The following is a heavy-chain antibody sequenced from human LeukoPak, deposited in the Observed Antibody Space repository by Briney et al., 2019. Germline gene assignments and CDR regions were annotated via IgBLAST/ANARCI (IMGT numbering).Heavy chain of an antibody. V-gene: IGHV1-46*01. CDR3: ARDLQGRYYFDY. J-gene: IGHJ4*02. Sequence: ASVKVSCKASGYTFTSYFMHWVRQAPGQGLEWMGIINPSGGSTSYAQKFQGRVTMTRDTSTRTVYMELSSLRSEDTAVYYCARDLQGRYYFDYWGQGTLVIVSS. CDR1: GYTFTSYF. CDR2: INPSGGST.